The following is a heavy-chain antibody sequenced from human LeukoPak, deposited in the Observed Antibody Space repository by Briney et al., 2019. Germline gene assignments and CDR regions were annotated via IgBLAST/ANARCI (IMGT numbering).Heavy chain of an antibody. CDR1: GASIGSYD. CDR2: IYNSGST. CDR3: ARQPLQGSSWFFDL. J-gene: IGHJ2*01. D-gene: IGHD4-11*01. V-gene: IGHV4-59*08. Sequence: SETQSLACSVSGASIGSYDGGCIRHPPGKGLEWIGYIYNSGSTNTSPSLKGRVSLSMDTSNTPFSLTLSSVTAADTAVYYCARQPLQGSSWFFDLWGRGTLVTVSS.